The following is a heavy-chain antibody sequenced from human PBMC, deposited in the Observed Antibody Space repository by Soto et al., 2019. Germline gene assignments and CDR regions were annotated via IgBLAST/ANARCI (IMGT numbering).Heavy chain of an antibody. CDR1: GFTFSSYA. D-gene: IGHD1-26*01. V-gene: IGHV3-23*01. Sequence: PGGSLRLSCAASGFTFSSYAMSWVRQAPGKGLEWVSAISGSGGSTYYADSVKGRFTISRDNSKNTLYLQMNSLRAEDTAVYYCAKVVGATPLVLYGMDVWGQGTTVTVSS. J-gene: IGHJ6*02. CDR2: ISGSGGST. CDR3: AKVVGATPLVLYGMDV.